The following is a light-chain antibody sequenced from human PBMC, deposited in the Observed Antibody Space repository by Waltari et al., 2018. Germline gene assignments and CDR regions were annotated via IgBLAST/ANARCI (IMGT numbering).Light chain of an antibody. J-gene: IGKJ1*01. V-gene: IGKV3-11*01. CDR1: QSVRSY. Sequence: EIVLTQSPATLSLSPGERATIPCRASQSVRSYLAWYQQKPGQAPRLLIYEASNRATGIPARFSGSGSGTDFTLTISSLESEDFAVYYCQQRSNWPPTWTFGQGTKVEIK. CDR2: EAS. CDR3: QQRSNWPPTWT.